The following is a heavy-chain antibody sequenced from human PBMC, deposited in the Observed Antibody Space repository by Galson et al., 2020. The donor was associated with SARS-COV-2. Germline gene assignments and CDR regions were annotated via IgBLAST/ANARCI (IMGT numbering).Heavy chain of an antibody. CDR2: IKHDGSEK. Sequence: GGSLRLSCAASGFTFGRYWMAWVRQAPGQGLQWVANIKHDGSEKNYVDSLKGRFTISRENAKNSLSLQMHSLKSEDTAVYFCVRATLAGYNRGWSDSPRIFDYCGQGSLVPVSS. J-gene: IGHJ4*02. V-gene: IGHV3-7*01. CDR3: VRATLAGYNRGWSDSPRIFDY. D-gene: IGHD6-19*01. CDR1: GFTFGRYW.